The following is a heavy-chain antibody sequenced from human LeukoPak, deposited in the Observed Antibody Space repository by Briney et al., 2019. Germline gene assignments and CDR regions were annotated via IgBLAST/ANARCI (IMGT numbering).Heavy chain of an antibody. CDR2: ISYIGST. D-gene: IGHD6-19*01. J-gene: IGHJ4*02. Sequence: SETLSLTCTVSGDSIRNYYWNWIRQPPGKGLEWIGYISYIGSTNYNPSLDSRVTISLDTSKNQFSLKLRSVTAADTAVYYCASSYASDWSYYFHYWGEGALVTVSS. CDR1: GDSIRNYY. V-gene: IGHV4-59*08. CDR3: ASSYASDWSYYFHY.